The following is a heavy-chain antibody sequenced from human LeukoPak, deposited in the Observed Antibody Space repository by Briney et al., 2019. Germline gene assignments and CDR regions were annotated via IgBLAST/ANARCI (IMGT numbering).Heavy chain of an antibody. CDR1: GGAFSSYA. Sequence: SVKVSCKASGGAFSSYAISWVRQASGQGLEWMGRIIPIFGTANYAQKFQGRVTITTDESTSTAYMELSSLRSEDTAVYYCARNRYIVVVMGEAFDIWGQGTMVTVSS. V-gene: IGHV1-69*05. J-gene: IGHJ3*02. CDR2: IIPIFGTA. CDR3: ARNRYIVVVMGEAFDI. D-gene: IGHD3-22*01.